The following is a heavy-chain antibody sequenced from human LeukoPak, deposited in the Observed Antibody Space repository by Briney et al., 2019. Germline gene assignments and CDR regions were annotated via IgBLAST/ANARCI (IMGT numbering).Heavy chain of an antibody. Sequence: PSETLSLTCAVYGGSFSGYYWSWIRQPPGKGLEWIGEINHSGSTNYNPSLKSRVTISVDTSKNQFSLKLSSVTAADTAVYYCARGYWYSFDYWGQGTLVTVSS. CDR2: INHSGST. D-gene: IGHD2-8*02. CDR1: GGSFSGYY. CDR3: ARGYWYSFDY. V-gene: IGHV4-34*01. J-gene: IGHJ4*02.